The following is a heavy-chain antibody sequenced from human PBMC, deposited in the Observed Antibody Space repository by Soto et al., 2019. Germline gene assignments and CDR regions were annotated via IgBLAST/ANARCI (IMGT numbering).Heavy chain of an antibody. CDR1: GYTFTSYA. CDR3: VEELNIVPTGYYYSYVMDF. CDR2: INAANGNT. D-gene: IGHD2-21*01. V-gene: IGHV1-3*01. J-gene: IGHJ6*02. Sequence: QVQLVQSGAEVKKPGASVKVSCKASGYTFTSYAMHWVRQAPGQRLEWMGWINAANGNTKYSQTFQGRVTIPRDTSASTVDRERSRPVSEDTGEDSFVEELNIVPTGYYYSYVMDFWGRGTTVTVCS.